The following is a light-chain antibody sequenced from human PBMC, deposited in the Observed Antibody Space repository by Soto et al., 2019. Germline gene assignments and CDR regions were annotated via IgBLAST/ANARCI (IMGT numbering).Light chain of an antibody. CDR1: SSDVGGYNY. CDR3: CSYSEIGNHLV. CDR2: DVS. V-gene: IGLV2-14*01. Sequence: QSALTQPASVSGSPGQSITISCTGTSSDVGGYNYVSWYQQHPGKAPKLMIYDVSNRPSGVSNRFSGSKSGNTASLTISGLQAEDEADYYCCSYSEIGNHLVFGGGTKLTVL. J-gene: IGLJ3*02.